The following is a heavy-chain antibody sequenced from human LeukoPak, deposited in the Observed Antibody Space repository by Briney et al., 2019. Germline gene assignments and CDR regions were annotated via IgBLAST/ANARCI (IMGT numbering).Heavy chain of an antibody. D-gene: IGHD6-13*01. J-gene: IGHJ4*02. V-gene: IGHV4-59*08. CDR1: GGPISTYY. CDR2: IYYSGST. Sequence: SETLSLTCTVSGGPISTYYWSWIRQPPGKGLEWLGYIYYSGSTNYNPSLKSRVTISVDMSKNQFSLKLSSVTAADTAVYYCARGYSSSWYYFDYWGQGTLVTVSS. CDR3: ARGYSSSWYYFDY.